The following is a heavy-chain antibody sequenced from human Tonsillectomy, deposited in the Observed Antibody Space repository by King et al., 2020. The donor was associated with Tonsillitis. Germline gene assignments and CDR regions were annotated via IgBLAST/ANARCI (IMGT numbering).Heavy chain of an antibody. CDR3: ARDRLGYGRY. CDR1: GFTFSSYT. Sequence: VQLVESGGGLVQPGGSLRLSCAASGFTFSSYTINWVRQAPGKGLEWVSDISSSRSNINYADSVKGRFTISRDNAKNSLYLQMNSLRAEDTAVYYCARDRLGYGRYWGQGTLVTVSS. V-gene: IGHV3-48*01. D-gene: IGHD4-17*01. J-gene: IGHJ4*02. CDR2: ISSSRSNI.